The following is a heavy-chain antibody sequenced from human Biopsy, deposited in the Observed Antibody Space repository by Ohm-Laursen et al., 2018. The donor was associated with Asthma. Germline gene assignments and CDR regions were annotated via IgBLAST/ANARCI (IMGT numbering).Heavy chain of an antibody. J-gene: IGHJ6*02. CDR2: IWYGGRKK. CDR1: GITFSTYG. Sequence: SLRLSCSASGITFSTYGMHWVRQAPGKGLEWVSFIWYGGRKKTYADSVKGRFTISRDNSKNTLYLQMNSLRAEDTAVYYCARKIAARGGMGVWGQGTTVTVSS. D-gene: IGHD6-13*01. V-gene: IGHV3-33*01. CDR3: ARKIAARGGMGV.